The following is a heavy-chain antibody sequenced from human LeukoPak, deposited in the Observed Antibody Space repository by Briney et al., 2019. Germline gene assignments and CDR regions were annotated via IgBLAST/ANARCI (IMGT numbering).Heavy chain of an antibody. CDR3: ASSPSQVVPFDY. CDR2: INDSGST. J-gene: IGHJ4*02. CDR1: GGSFSGYY. V-gene: IGHV4-34*01. D-gene: IGHD2-15*01. Sequence: TSETPSPTCAVYGGSFSGYYWSWVRQTPGKGLEWIGEINDSGSTHNNPSLESRVTISVDTSNNQFSLRLSSVTAADTAVYYCASSPSQVVPFDYWGQGILVTVSS.